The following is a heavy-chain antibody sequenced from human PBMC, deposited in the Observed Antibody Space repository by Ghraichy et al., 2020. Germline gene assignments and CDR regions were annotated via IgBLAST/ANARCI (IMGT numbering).Heavy chain of an antibody. Sequence: SETLSLTCTVSGGSISSSSYYWGWIRQPPGKGLEWIGSIYYSGSTYYNPSLKSRVTISVDTSKNQFSLKLSSVTAADTAVYYCARVVVVPAAMVGFFDYWGQGTLVTVSS. CDR2: IYYSGST. V-gene: IGHV4-39*01. D-gene: IGHD2-2*01. CDR1: GGSISSSSYY. J-gene: IGHJ4*02. CDR3: ARVVVVPAAMVGFFDY.